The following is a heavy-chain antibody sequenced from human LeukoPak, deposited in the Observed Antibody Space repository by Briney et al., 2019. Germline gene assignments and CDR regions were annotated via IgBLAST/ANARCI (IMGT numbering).Heavy chain of an antibody. V-gene: IGHV3-21*01. J-gene: IGHJ4*02. CDR1: GFTFSSYS. D-gene: IGHD3-22*01. CDR3: ARDGDYYDSSGYSTDY. Sequence: GGSLRLSCAASGFTFSSYSMNWVRQAPGKGLEWVSSISSSSSYIYYADSVKGRFTISRDNAKNSLYLQMNSLRAEDTAVYYCARDGDYYDSSGYSTDYWGQGTLATVSS. CDR2: ISSSSSYI.